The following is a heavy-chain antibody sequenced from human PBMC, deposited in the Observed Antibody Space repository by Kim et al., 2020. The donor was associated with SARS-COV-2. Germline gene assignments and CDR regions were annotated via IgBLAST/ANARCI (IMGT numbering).Heavy chain of an antibody. D-gene: IGHD6-19*01. CDR2: AYYSGNS. CDR3: ARRQRDSSGWY. Sequence: SETLSLTCTVSGGSLSSSSYYWVWLRQPPGKGREWIGTAYYSGNSYYNPSLKSRVTISVDTNKNQFSLKLGSVTDAAAAYYYCARRQRDSSGWY. CDR1: GGSLSSSSYY. J-gene: IGHJ2*01. V-gene: IGHV4-39*01.